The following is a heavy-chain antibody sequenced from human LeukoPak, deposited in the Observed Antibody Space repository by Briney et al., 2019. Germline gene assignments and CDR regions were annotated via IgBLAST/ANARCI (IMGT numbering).Heavy chain of an antibody. J-gene: IGHJ4*02. Sequence: PGGSLRLSCAASGFTFSGSAMHWVRQASGKGLEWVGRIRSKTISYETAYAASVKGRFTISRDDSKNTAYLQMNSLKIEDTAVYYCTRPHFETSGSVDYWGQGTLVTVSS. CDR3: TRPHFETSGSVDY. CDR2: IRSKTISYET. D-gene: IGHD5-12*01. CDR1: GFTFSGSA. V-gene: IGHV3-73*01.